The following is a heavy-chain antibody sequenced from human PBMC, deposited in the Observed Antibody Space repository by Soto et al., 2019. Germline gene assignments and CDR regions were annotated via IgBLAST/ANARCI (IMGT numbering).Heavy chain of an antibody. D-gene: IGHD2-15*01. CDR2: IYYSGST. Sequence: TSEXLSLTCTVSGGSISSYYWSWIRQPPGKGLEWIGYIYYSGSTNYNPSLKSRVTISVDTSKNQFSLKLSSVTVADTAVYYCARQCRGVNCHWFALWGQGTLVTVSS. CDR3: ARQCRGVNCHWFAL. CDR1: GGSISSYY. V-gene: IGHV4-59*08. J-gene: IGHJ5*02.